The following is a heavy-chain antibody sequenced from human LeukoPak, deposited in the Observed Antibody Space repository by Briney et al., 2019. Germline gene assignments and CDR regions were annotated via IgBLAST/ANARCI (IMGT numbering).Heavy chain of an antibody. CDR2: IYYSGST. CDR1: GGSISSSSYY. D-gene: IGHD1-7*01. J-gene: IGHJ3*02. V-gene: IGHV4-39*07. CDR3: ASGWNYPDAFDI. Sequence: PSETLSLTCTVSGGSISSSSYYWGWIRQPPGKGLEWIGSIYYSGSTYYNPSLKSRVTISVDTSKNQFSLKLSSVTAADTAVYYCASGWNYPDAFDIWGQGTMVTVSS.